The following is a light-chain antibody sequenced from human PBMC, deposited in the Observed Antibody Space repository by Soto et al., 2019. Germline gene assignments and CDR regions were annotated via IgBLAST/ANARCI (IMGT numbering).Light chain of an antibody. CDR3: QQYNNWPQT. CDR1: QSVSRN. V-gene: IGKV3-15*01. Sequence: EIVMTQSPATLSVSPGERATLSCRASQSVSRNLAWYQQKPGQAPRLLIYGASTRATGIPARFSGSGSGTEFTLTFSSLQSEDFAVYYCQQYNNWPQTFGQGTKVEIK. J-gene: IGKJ1*01. CDR2: GAS.